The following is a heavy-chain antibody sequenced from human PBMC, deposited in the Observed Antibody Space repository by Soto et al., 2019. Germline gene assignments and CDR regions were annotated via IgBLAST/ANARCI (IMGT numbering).Heavy chain of an antibody. D-gene: IGHD2-21*02. V-gene: IGHV3-23*01. J-gene: IGHJ5*02. CDR3: AKDRDYTWFDP. CDR2: ISGSGGST. Sequence: GGSLRLSCAASGFTFSSYAMSWVRQAPGKGLEWVSAISGSGGSTYYADSVKGRFTISRDNSKNTLYLQMNSLRAEDTAAYYRAKDRDYTWFDPWGQGTLVTVSS. CDR1: GFTFSSYA.